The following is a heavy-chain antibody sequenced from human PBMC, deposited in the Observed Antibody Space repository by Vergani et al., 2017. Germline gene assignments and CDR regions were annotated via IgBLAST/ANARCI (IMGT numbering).Heavy chain of an antibody. CDR2: ISSSSSYT. J-gene: IGHJ6*02. D-gene: IGHD6-13*01. CDR1: GFTFSDYY. V-gene: IGHV3-11*05. CDR3: ARLGIASYYGMDV. Sequence: QVQLVESGGGLVKPGGSLRLSCAASGFTFSDYYMSWIRQAPGKGLEWVSYISSSSSYTNYADSVKGRFSISRDNAKNSLYLQMNSLRAEDTAVYYCARLGIASYYGMDVWGQGTTVTVS.